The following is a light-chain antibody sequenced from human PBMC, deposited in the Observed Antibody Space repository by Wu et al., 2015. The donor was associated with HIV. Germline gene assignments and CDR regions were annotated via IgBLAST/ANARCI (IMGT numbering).Light chain of an antibody. CDR2: DTF. J-gene: IGKJ1*01. Sequence: EIVLTQSPGTLSLSPGERATLSCRASQGISSTYLAWYQQKPGQAPRLLIYDTFSRATGVSDRFSGSGSGTDFTLTISSLQPEDVATYYCQKYNTAPWTFGQGTKVEMK. CDR1: QGISSTY. V-gene: IGKV3-20*01. CDR3: QKYNTAPWT.